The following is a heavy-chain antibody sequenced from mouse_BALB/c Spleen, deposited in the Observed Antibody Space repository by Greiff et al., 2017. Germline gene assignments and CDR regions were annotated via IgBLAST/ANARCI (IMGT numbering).Heavy chain of an antibody. Sequence: EVQLVESGGGLVQPGGSLRLSCATSGFTFTDYYMSWVRQPPGKALEWLGFIRNKANGYTTEYSASVKGRFTISRDNSQSILYLQMKTLRAEDSATYYCASSLDYCGSSFDYWGQGTTLTVSS. V-gene: IGHV7-3*02. CDR2: IRNKANGYTT. J-gene: IGHJ2*01. D-gene: IGHD1-1*01. CDR1: GFTFTDYY. CDR3: ASSLDYCGSSFDY.